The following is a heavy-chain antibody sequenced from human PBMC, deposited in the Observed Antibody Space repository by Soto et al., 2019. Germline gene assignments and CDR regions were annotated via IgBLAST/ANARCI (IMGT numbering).Heavy chain of an antibody. CDR3: ARGQWLFDY. Sequence: DVQLVESGGGLVQPGGSLRLSCAASGFTFSNFEMSWVRQAPGKGLEWVSYISSSAGTMYYADSVKGRFTISRDNSKNTLYLQMNSLRAEDTAVYYCARGQWLFDYWGQGTLVTVSS. CDR1: GFTFSNFE. CDR2: ISSSAGTM. J-gene: IGHJ4*02. V-gene: IGHV3-48*03. D-gene: IGHD6-19*01.